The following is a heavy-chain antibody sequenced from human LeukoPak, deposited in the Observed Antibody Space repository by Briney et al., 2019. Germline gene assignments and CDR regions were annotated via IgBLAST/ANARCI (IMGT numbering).Heavy chain of an antibody. CDR2: ISAYNGNT. CDR1: GYTFTRYG. J-gene: IGHJ4*02. CDR3: ARAYYYDSSGSYYFHY. V-gene: IGHV1-18*01. Sequence: GASVKVSCKASGYTFTRYGISWVRQAPGQGLEWMGWISAYNGNTNYAQKLQGRVTMTTDTSTSTAYMELRSLRSDDTAVYYCARAYYYDSSGSYYFHYWGQGTLVTVSS. D-gene: IGHD3-22*01.